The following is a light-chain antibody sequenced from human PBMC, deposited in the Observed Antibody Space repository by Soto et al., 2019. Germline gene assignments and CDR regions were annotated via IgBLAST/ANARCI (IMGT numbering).Light chain of an antibody. Sequence: DIQMTQSPSTLSASVGDRVTITCRASQSISSWLAWYQQKPGKAPKLLIYKASSLESGVPSRFXGXGSGXXXXXXXXXXXXXXFATYYCQQYNSYSRTFGQGTKVEIK. J-gene: IGKJ1*01. V-gene: IGKV1-5*03. CDR1: QSISSW. CDR2: KAS. CDR3: QQYNSYSRT.